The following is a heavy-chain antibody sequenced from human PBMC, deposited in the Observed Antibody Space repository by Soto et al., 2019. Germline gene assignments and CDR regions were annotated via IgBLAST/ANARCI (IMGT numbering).Heavy chain of an antibody. D-gene: IGHD1-1*01. J-gene: IGHJ5*02. Sequence: PSETLSLTCTVSGDSISRYYWTWIRQPPGKGLEWIGYIYYTGRTSYNHSLKSRVTISLDTSKNQFSLELSSVTAADTAVYFCAREAFFPGPRNEDWFDPWSQGTLVTVSS. V-gene: IGHV4-59*01. CDR3: AREAFFPGPRNEDWFDP. CDR1: GDSISRYY. CDR2: IYYTGRT.